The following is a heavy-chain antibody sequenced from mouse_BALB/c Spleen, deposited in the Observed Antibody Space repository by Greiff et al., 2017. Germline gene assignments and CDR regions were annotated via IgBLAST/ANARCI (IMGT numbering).Heavy chain of an antibody. CDR3: ARGYGNY. Sequence: QVQLQQSGAELVKPGASVKLSCKPSGYTFTSYWIQWVKQRPGQGLGWIGEIFPGTGTTYYNEKFKGKATLTIDTSSSTAYMQLSSLTSEDSAVYFCARGYGNYWGQGTTLTVSS. CDR1: GYTFTSYW. CDR2: IFPGTGTT. J-gene: IGHJ2*01. D-gene: IGHD2-10*02. V-gene: IGHV1S132*01.